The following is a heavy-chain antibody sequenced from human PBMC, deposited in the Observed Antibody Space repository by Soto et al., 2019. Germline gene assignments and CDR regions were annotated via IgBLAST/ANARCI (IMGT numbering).Heavy chain of an antibody. V-gene: IGHV3-53*01. Sequence: EVQLVESGGGLIQPGGSLRLSCAASGFTVSSNYMSWVRQAPGKGLEWVSVIYSGGSTYYADSVKGRFTISRDNSKNTLYLQMNSLRAEDTAVYYCASPNVDTAMVPSFWGQGTLVTVSS. CDR3: ASPNVDTAMVPSF. CDR2: IYSGGST. CDR1: GFTVSSNY. D-gene: IGHD5-18*01. J-gene: IGHJ4*02.